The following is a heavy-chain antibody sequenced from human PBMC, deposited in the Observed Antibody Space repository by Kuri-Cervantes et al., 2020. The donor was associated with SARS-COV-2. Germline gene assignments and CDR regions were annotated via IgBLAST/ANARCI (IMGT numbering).Heavy chain of an antibody. J-gene: IGHJ4*02. CDR3: AKDWGYSSGWDY. Sequence: GESLKISCAASGFTFSSYDMHWVRQATGKGLEWVSAIGTAGDAYYPGSVKGRFTISRENAKNTLYLQMNSLRAEDTAVYYCAKDWGYSSGWDYWGQGTLVTVSS. D-gene: IGHD6-19*01. V-gene: IGHV3-13*01. CDR2: IGTAGDA. CDR1: GFTFSSYD.